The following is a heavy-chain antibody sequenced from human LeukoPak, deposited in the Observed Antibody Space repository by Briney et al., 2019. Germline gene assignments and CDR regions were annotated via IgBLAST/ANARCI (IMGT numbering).Heavy chain of an antibody. D-gene: IGHD6-13*01. CDR3: AKGYHGSWSYYFDY. V-gene: IGHV3-23*01. CDR2: ISGSGVST. J-gene: IGHJ4*02. Sequence: PGGSLSLSCAASGFTSSSYAMSGVRHTPGEGLEWVSAISGSGVSTYYADSVKGRFTISRDNSKNTLYLQMNSLRAEDTAVYYCAKGYHGSWSYYFDYWGQGTLVTVSS. CDR1: GFTSSSYA.